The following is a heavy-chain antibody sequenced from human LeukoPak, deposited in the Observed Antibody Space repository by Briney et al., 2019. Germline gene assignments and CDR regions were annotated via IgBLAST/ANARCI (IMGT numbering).Heavy chain of an antibody. CDR1: GFTFSSYA. CDR2: ISSGADTI. J-gene: IGHJ6*04. CDR3: AELGITMIGGV. Sequence: GGSLRLSCAASGFTFSSYAMHWVRQAPGKGLEWVSYISSGADTIYYADSVKGRFTISRDNAKNSLYLQMNSLRVEDTAVYYCAELGITMIGGVWGKGTTVTISS. V-gene: IGHV3-48*01. D-gene: IGHD3-10*02.